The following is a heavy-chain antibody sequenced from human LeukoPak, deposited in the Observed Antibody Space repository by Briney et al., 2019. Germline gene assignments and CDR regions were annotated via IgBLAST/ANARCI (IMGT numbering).Heavy chain of an antibody. J-gene: IGHJ6*03. V-gene: IGHV3-23*01. CDR1: GFTFSIYA. Sequence: PGGSLRLSCAASGFTFSIYAMSWVRQAPGKGLEWVSGIIDSGDITYYANSVKGRFTISRDNSKNTLYLQMNSLRAEDTAVYYCAKLGGQEVYNYYVGVWGKGTTVAVSS. D-gene: IGHD3-16*01. CDR3: AKLGGQEVYNYYVGV. CDR2: IIDSGDIT.